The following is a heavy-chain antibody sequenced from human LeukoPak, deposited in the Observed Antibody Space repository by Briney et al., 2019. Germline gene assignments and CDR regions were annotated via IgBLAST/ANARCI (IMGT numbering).Heavy chain of an antibody. Sequence: ASVTVSCKASGYTFTGYYMHWVRQAPGQGLEWMGWINPNSGGTNYAQKFQGRVTMTRDTSISTAYMELSRLRSDDTAVYYCARDQSGSYRLTFDYWGQGTLVTVSS. CDR1: GYTFTGYY. D-gene: IGHD1-26*01. CDR2: INPNSGGT. J-gene: IGHJ4*02. CDR3: ARDQSGSYRLTFDY. V-gene: IGHV1-2*02.